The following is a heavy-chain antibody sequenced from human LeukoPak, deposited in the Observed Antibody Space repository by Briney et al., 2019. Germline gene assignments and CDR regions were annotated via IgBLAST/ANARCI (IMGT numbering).Heavy chain of an antibody. Sequence: KTGGSLRLSCAASGLTFSSYSMNWVRQAPGKGLEWVSSISSSSSYIYYAGSVKGRFTISRDNAKNSLYLQMNSLRAEDTAVYYCARAASFDYWGQGTLVTVSS. CDR2: ISSSSSYI. CDR3: ARAASFDY. V-gene: IGHV3-21*01. CDR1: GLTFSSYS. J-gene: IGHJ4*02.